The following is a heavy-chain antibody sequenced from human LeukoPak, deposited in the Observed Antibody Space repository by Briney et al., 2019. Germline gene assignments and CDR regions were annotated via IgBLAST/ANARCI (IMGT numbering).Heavy chain of an antibody. D-gene: IGHD2-2*01. CDR3: ASSGKPYALDY. Sequence: GGSLRLSCTATAFTFSNYWMHWVRQAPGKGLGGVSQVRGDGTATVYADSVKGRFTISRDNAKNTVYLQMNSLRVDDTAVYYCASSGKPYALDYWGQGTLVTVSS. CDR1: AFTFSNYW. CDR2: VRGDGTAT. V-gene: IGHV3-74*01. J-gene: IGHJ4*02.